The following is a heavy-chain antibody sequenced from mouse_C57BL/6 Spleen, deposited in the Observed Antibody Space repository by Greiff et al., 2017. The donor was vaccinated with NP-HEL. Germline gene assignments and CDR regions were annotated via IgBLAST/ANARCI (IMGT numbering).Heavy chain of an antibody. Sequence: VQLQQSGAELVKPGASVKLSCTASGFNIKDYYMHWVKQRTEQGLEWIGRIDPEDGETKSAPKFQGKATITADTSSNTAYLQLSSLTSEDTAVYYCARSTMVTRWYFDVWGTGTTVTVSS. CDR2: IDPEDGET. D-gene: IGHD2-2*01. V-gene: IGHV14-2*01. J-gene: IGHJ1*03. CDR3: ARSTMVTRWYFDV. CDR1: GFNIKDYY.